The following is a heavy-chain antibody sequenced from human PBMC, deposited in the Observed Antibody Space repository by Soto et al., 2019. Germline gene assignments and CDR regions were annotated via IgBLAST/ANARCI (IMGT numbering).Heavy chain of an antibody. Sequence: GASVKVSCKASGYTFTSYGISWVRQAPGQGXEWMGWISAYNGNTNYAQKLQGRVTMTTDTSTSTAYMELRSLRSDDTAVYYCARDQIVVVTAIPESDRFDPWGQGTLVTVSS. CDR3: ARDQIVVVTAIPESDRFDP. D-gene: IGHD2-21*02. V-gene: IGHV1-18*04. J-gene: IGHJ5*02. CDR2: ISAYNGNT. CDR1: GYTFTSYG.